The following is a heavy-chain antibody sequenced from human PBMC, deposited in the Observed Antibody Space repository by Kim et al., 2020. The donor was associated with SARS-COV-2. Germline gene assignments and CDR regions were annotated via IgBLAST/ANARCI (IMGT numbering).Heavy chain of an antibody. CDR3: ARDLDYYGMDV. CDR2: ST. V-gene: IGHV3-53*01. Sequence: STCTAVTVKGRFTISRDNSKNTLYLHMNSLRAEGTAVYYCARDLDYYGMDVWGQGTTVTVSS. J-gene: IGHJ6*02.